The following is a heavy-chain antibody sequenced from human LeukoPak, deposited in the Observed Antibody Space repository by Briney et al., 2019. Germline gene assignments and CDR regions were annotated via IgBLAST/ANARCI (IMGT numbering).Heavy chain of an antibody. CDR3: AREDSGSYWPVDY. V-gene: IGHV3-7*03. J-gene: IGHJ4*02. Sequence: PGGSLRLSCAASGFTFSSYWMSWVRQAPGKGLEWVANIKQDGSEEYYVDSVKGRFTISRDNAKNSLYLQMNSLRAEDTAVYYCAREDSGSYWPVDYWGQGTLVTVSS. CDR2: IKQDGSEE. CDR1: GFTFSSYW. D-gene: IGHD1-26*01.